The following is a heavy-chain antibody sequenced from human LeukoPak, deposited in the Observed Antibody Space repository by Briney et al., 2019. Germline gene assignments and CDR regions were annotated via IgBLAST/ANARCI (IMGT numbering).Heavy chain of an antibody. J-gene: IGHJ4*02. CDR3: AKVNSRVVVPAAIDY. V-gene: IGHV3-9*01. CDR2: ISWNSGSI. CDR1: GFTFDDYA. D-gene: IGHD2-2*01. Sequence: GGSLRLSCAASGFTFDDYAMHWVRQAPGKGLEWVSGISWNSGSIGYADSVKGRFTISRDSAKNSLYLQMNSLRAEDTALYYCAKVNSRVVVPAAIDYWGQGTLVTVSS.